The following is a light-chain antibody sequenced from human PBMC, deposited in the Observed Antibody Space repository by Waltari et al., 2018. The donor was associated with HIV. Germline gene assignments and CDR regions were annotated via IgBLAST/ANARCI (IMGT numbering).Light chain of an antibody. V-gene: IGKV3-15*01. J-gene: IGKJ2*01. CDR1: QSISSS. Sequence: EIVMTQSPATLSVSPGERATLSCRASQSISSSLAWYQQKPGQAPRLLIYGASTRATGIPDRFSGIGSGTEFTLTISSLQSEDFAVYYCQQYVRWLYTFGQGTKLEIK. CDR3: QQYVRWLYT. CDR2: GAS.